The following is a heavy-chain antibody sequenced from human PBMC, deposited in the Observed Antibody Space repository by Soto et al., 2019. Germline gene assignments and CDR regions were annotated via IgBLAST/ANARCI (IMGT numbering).Heavy chain of an antibody. CDR3: ARAISGTFYGMDV. Sequence: QVQLVESGGGVVQPGRSLRLSCAASGFTFSRYTMHWVRQAPGKGLEWVALISYDGSNKYYADSVKGRFTISRDNSKNTLYLQVNSLRPDDTAVYYCARAISGTFYGMDVWGRGTTVTVCS. CDR2: ISYDGSNK. CDR1: GFTFSRYT. V-gene: IGHV3-30-3*01. J-gene: IGHJ6*02. D-gene: IGHD1-1*01.